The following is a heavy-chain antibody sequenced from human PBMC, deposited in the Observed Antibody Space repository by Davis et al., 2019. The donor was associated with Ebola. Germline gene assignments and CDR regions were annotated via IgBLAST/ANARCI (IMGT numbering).Heavy chain of an antibody. CDR3: AKDFYYYGSGSYPPGYFDY. V-gene: IGHV3-43*01. CDR1: GFTFSSYW. CDR2: ISWDGGST. Sequence: GGSLRLSCAASGFTFSSYWMSWVRQAPGKGLEWVSLISWDGGSTYYADSVKGRFTISRDNSKNSLYLQMNSLRTEDTALYYCAKDFYYYGSGSYPPGYFDYWGQGTLVTVSS. J-gene: IGHJ4*02. D-gene: IGHD3-10*01.